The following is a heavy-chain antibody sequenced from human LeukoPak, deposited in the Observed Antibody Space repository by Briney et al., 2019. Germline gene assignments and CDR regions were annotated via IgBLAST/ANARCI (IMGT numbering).Heavy chain of an antibody. CDR3: ARAWVGDIVVVPAANWFDP. CDR1: GYTFTGYY. CDR2: INPNSGGT. D-gene: IGHD2-2*01. V-gene: IGHV1-2*02. Sequence: ASVKVSCKASGYTFTGYYMHWVRQAPGQGLEWMGWINPNSGGTNYAQKFQDRVTMTRDTSISTAYMELSRLRSDDTAVYYCARAWVGDIVVVPAANWFDPWGQGTLVTVSS. J-gene: IGHJ5*02.